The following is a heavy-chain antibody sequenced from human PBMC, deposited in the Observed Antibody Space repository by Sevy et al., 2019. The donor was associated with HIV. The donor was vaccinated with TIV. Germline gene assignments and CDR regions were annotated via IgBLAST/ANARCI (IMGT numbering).Heavy chain of an antibody. D-gene: IGHD3-3*01. CDR1: GFTFSSYA. J-gene: IGHJ6*02. CDR3: ARMVLRFLEWLDYGMDV. Sequence: GGSLRLSCAASGFTFSSYAMHWVRQAPGKGLEWVAVISYDGSNKYYADSVKGRFTISRDNSKNTLYLQMNSLRAEDRAVYYCARMVLRFLEWLDYGMDVWGQGTTVTVSS. CDR2: ISYDGSNK. V-gene: IGHV3-30-3*01.